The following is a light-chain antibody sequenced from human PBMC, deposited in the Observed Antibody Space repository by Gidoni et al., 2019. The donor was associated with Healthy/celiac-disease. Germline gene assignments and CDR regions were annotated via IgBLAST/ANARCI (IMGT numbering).Light chain of an antibody. CDR1: QSVLYSSNNKNY. V-gene: IGKV4-1*01. CDR3: QQYYSTPWT. CDR2: WAS. Sequence: DIVMTQSQDSLAVSLGERATINCKSSQSVLYSSNNKNYLAWYQQKPGQPPKLLIYWASTRESGVPDRFSGSGSVTDFTLTISSLQAEDVAVYYCQQYYSTPWTFGQXTKVEIK. J-gene: IGKJ1*01.